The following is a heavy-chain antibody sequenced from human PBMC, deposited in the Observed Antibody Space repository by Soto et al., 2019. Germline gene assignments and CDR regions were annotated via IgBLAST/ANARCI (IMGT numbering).Heavy chain of an antibody. CDR3: ARDAQSWFDP. CDR1: GGSISSTNW. V-gene: IGHV4-4*02. CDR2: IYHSGSP. J-gene: IGHJ5*02. Sequence: SETLSLTCSVSGGSISSTNWWSWVRQPPGKGLEWIAEIYHSGSPNYNPSLKSRATISVDKSKNQFSLKLSSVAAADTAVYYCARDAQSWFDPWGQGILVTVSS.